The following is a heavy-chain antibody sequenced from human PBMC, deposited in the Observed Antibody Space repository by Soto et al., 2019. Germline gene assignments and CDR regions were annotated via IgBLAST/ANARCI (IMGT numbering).Heavy chain of an antibody. V-gene: IGHV3-11*01. Sequence: QVQLVESGGGLVKPGGSLRLSCAASGFTFSDYYMSWIRQAPGKGLEWVSFLSGSDNTIYYTDSVKGRFTISRDNAKNSLYLQMNSLRAEDTAVYYCARSSPRQGVNNYDYYYMDVWGGGTTVTVSS. D-gene: IGHD3-16*02. CDR1: GFTFSDYY. J-gene: IGHJ6*03. CDR2: LSGSDNTI. CDR3: ARSSPRQGVNNYDYYYMDV.